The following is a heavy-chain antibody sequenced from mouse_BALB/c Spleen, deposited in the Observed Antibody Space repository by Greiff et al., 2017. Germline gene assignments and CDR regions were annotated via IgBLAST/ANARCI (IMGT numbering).Heavy chain of an antibody. CDR3: AREDGYYVAMDY. CDR1: GYTFTNYW. V-gene: IGHV1-63*02. J-gene: IGHJ4*01. CDR2: IYPGGGYT. D-gene: IGHD2-3*01. Sequence: QVQLKQSGAELVRPGTSVKISCKASGYTFTNYWLGWVKQRPGHGLEWIGDIYPGGGYTNYNEKFKGKATLTADTSSSTAYMQLSSLTSEDSAVYFCAREDGYYVAMDYWGQGTSVTVSA.